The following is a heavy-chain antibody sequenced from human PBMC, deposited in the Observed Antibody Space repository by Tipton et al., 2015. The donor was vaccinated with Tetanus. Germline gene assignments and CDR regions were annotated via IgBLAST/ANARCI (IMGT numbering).Heavy chain of an antibody. CDR2: IIPVFGTP. J-gene: IGHJ4*02. V-gene: IGHV1-69*01. Sequence: QSGAEVKKPGSSVKVSCKFSGGTFSTFPINWVRQAPGRGLEWMGQIIPVFGTPNYAHNFQGRVAITADESTSTAYLEVNSLRSEDTAVYYCARGEAAGMQGFGYWGQGTQVTVSS. CDR1: GGTFSTFP. D-gene: IGHD6-13*01. CDR3: ARGEAAGMQGFGY.